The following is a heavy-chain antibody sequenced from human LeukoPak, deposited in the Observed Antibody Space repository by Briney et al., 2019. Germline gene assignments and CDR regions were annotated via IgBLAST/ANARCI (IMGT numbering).Heavy chain of an antibody. CDR2: ISSSGSTI. J-gene: IGHJ5*02. CDR3: ARGSNYDFWSGPDNWFDP. D-gene: IGHD3-3*01. Sequence: GGSLRLSCAASGFTFSDYYMSWIRQAPGKGLEWVSYISSSGSTIYYADSVKGRFTISRDNAKNSLYLQMNSLRSDDTAVYYCARGSNYDFWSGPDNWFDPWGQGTLVTVSS. CDR1: GFTFSDYY. V-gene: IGHV3-11*01.